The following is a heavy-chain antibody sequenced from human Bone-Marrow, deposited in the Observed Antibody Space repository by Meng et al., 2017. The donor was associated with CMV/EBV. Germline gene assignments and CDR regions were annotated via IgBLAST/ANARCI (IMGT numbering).Heavy chain of an antibody. CDR3: ARFGPGYSSGWSFFDY. CDR1: GFSVSSDY. CDR2: IYPAGST. V-gene: IGHV3-53*05. J-gene: IGHJ4*02. Sequence: GGSLRLSCAVSGFSVSSDYMNWVRQAPGKGLEWVSVIYPAGSTYYADSVKGRFTISRDNSRTTLYLQMNSLRAEDTAVYYCARFGPGYSSGWSFFDYWGQGTLVTVSS. D-gene: IGHD6-19*01.